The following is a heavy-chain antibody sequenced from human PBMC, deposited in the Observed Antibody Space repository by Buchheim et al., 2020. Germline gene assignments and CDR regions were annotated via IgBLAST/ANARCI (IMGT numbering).Heavy chain of an antibody. J-gene: IGHJ6*02. CDR2: ISSSSSTI. D-gene: IGHD6-6*01. Sequence: EVQLVESGGGLVQPGGSLRLSCAASGFTFSSYSMNWVRQAPGKGLEWVSYISSSSSTIYYADSVKGRFTISRDNAKNSLYLRMNSLRAEDTAVYYCARVQYSSSFGDYYYGMDVWGQGTT. CDR3: ARVQYSSSFGDYYYGMDV. CDR1: GFTFSSYS. V-gene: IGHV3-48*01.